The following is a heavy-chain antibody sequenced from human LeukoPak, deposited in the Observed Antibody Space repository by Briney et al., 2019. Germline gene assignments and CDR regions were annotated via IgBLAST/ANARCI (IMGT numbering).Heavy chain of an antibody. CDR3: ARDHVGSGPITNWFDP. D-gene: IGHD6-19*01. J-gene: IGHJ5*02. V-gene: IGHV4-39*07. Sequence: SETLSLTCTVSGYSISSSSYYWGWIRQPPGKGLEWIGSIYYSGSTYYNPSLKSRVTISVDTSKNQFSLKLSSVTAADTAVYYCARDHVGSGPITNWFDPWGQGTLVTVSS. CDR1: GYSISSSSYY. CDR2: IYYSGST.